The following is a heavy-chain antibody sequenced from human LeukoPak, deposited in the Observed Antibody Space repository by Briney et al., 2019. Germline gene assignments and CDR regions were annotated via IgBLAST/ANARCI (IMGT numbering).Heavy chain of an antibody. J-gene: IGHJ4*02. V-gene: IGHV4-34*01. D-gene: IGHD6-19*01. CDR1: GGSFNGYY. Sequence: PSETLSLTCAVYGGSFNGYYWSWIRQPPGKGLEWIGEVSHSGSTNYNPSLKSRVTISVDTPKNQFSLNLSSVTAADTAVYYCARVLFSSDWYTNFDYWGQGTLVTVSS. CDR2: VSHSGST. CDR3: ARVLFSSDWYTNFDY.